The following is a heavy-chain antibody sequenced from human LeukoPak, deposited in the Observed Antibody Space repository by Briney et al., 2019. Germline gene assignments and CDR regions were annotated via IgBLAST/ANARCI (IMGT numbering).Heavy chain of an antibody. Sequence: GESLKISCKGSGYSFTSYWIGWVRQAPGKGLEWVAFIRYDGSNKYYADSVKGRFTISRDNSKNTLYLQMNSLRAEDTAVYYCAKDLDSYGYVGGYFDYWGQGTLVTVSS. J-gene: IGHJ4*02. D-gene: IGHD5-18*01. CDR2: IRYDGSNK. CDR3: AKDLDSYGYVGGYFDY. V-gene: IGHV3-30*02. CDR1: GYSFTSYW.